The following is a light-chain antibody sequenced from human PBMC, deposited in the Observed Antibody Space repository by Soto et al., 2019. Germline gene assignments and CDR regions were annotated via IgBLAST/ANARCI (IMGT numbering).Light chain of an antibody. J-gene: IGKJ5*01. CDR2: AAS. CDR3: QQANSFPT. CDR1: QSISNY. V-gene: IGKV1-39*01. Sequence: DIQMTQSPSSLSASVGDRVAIICRASQSISNYLIWYQQKPGKAPKLLIYAASSLQSGVPSRFSDSGSGTDFTLTISSRQSEDFATYYCQQANSFPTFGRGIRLDIK.